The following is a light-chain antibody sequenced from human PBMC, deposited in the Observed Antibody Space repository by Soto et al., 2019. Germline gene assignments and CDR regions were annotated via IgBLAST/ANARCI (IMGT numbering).Light chain of an antibody. CDR1: SSDVGG. CDR3: SSYTSSSTRV. CDR2: DVS. V-gene: IGLV2-14*01. J-gene: IGLJ1*01. Sequence: QSALTQPASVSGSPGQSITISCTGTSSDVGGVSWYQQHPGKAPKLMIYDVSNRPSGVSNRFSGSKAGNTASLTISGLQAEDDADYYRSSYTSSSTRVFGTGTKLTVL.